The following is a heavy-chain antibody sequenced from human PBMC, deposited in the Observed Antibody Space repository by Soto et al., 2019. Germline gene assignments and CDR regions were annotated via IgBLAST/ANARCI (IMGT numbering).Heavy chain of an antibody. CDR1: GYSFTSYW. Sequence: GESLKISCNGSGYSFTSYWIGWVRQMPGKGLEWMGTIYPGDSDTRYSPSFQGQVTISADKSISTAYLQWSSLKASDTAMYYCARVLSYYYDSSGYYDAFDIWGQGTMVTV. J-gene: IGHJ3*02. D-gene: IGHD3-22*01. V-gene: IGHV5-51*01. CDR3: ARVLSYYYDSSGYYDAFDI. CDR2: IYPGDSDT.